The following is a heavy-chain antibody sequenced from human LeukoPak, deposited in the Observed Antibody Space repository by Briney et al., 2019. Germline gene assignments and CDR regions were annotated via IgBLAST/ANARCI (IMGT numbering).Heavy chain of an antibody. CDR1: GGSISSGSYY. D-gene: IGHD2-15*01. CDR2: IHTSGST. V-gene: IGHV4-61*02. CDR3: ARGCCSGGSCHPLDY. Sequence: SETLSLTCTVSGGSISSGSYYWSWIRQPAGKGLEWIGRIHTSGSTNYNPSLKSRVTISVDTSKNQFSLKLSSVTAADTAVYYCARGCCSGGSCHPLDYWGQGTLVTVSS. J-gene: IGHJ4*02.